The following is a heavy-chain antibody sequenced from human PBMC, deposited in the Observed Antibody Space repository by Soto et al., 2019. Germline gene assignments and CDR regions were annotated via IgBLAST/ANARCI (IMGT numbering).Heavy chain of an antibody. Sequence: QVQLVESGGGVVQPGRSLRLSCAASGFTFSSYATHWVRQTPGRGLEWVAVISHDGRSEYYADSVKGRFSISRDTSRKTLYLQMDSLRPEDTAVYYCVRGQTTVRSRGWFDPWGKGTQVTVSS. J-gene: IGHJ5*02. V-gene: IGHV3-30*04. CDR3: VRGQTTVRSRGWFDP. D-gene: IGHD4-17*01. CDR2: ISHDGRSE. CDR1: GFTFSSYA.